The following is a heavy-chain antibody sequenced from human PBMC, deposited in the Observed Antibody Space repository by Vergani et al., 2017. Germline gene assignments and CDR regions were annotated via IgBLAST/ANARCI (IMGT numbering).Heavy chain of an antibody. Sequence: EVQLVESGGGLIQPGGSLRLSCAASGFTVSSNYMTWVRQAPGKGLGGVSVIYSGGSTYYADSVKGRFTISRDNSKNTLYLQMNSLGPEDTAVYYCAKDFSSSYYGDYYNYFDYWGQGTLVTVSS. CDR2: IYSGGST. CDR3: AKDFSSSYYGDYYNYFDY. V-gene: IGHV3-53*01. D-gene: IGHD4-17*01. J-gene: IGHJ4*02. CDR1: GFTVSSNY.